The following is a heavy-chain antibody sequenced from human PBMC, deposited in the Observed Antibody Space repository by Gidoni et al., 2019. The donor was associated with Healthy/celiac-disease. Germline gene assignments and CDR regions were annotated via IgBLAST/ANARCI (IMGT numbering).Heavy chain of an antibody. Sequence: QVTLRESGPALVKPTQTLTLTCTFSGFSLRTSGMCVSWIRQPPGKALEWLARIDWDDDKYYSTSLKTRLTISKDTFKNQVVLTMTNMDPVDTATYYCARTRGGYDTFPHVTFDYWGQGTLVTVSS. CDR3: ARTRGGYDTFPHVTFDY. CDR2: IDWDDDK. V-gene: IGHV2-70*15. J-gene: IGHJ4*02. D-gene: IGHD5-12*01. CDR1: GFSLRTSGMC.